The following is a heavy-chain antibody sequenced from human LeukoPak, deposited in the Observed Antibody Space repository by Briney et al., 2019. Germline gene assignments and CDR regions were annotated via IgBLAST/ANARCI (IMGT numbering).Heavy chain of an antibody. CDR3: ATTVGKSYGYDY. CDR1: GFTVSTNH. D-gene: IGHD3-16*01. Sequence: GGSLRLSCAVSGFTVSTNHMSWVRQAPGKGLEWVSVIYNDANTYYTDSVKGRFTISRDNSKNTVFLQMNSLRAEDTAVYYCATTVGKSYGYDYWGQGTLVTVSS. V-gene: IGHV3-53*01. J-gene: IGHJ4*02. CDR2: IYNDANT.